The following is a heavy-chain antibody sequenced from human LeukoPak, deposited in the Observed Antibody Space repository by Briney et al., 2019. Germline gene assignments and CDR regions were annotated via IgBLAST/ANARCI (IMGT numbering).Heavy chain of an antibody. CDR3: ARDSVSSGPRTYYYYYMDV. D-gene: IGHD6-19*01. CDR2: IIPIFGTA. J-gene: IGHJ6*03. CDR1: GGTFSSYA. Sequence: SVKVSCKASGGTFSSYAISWVRQAPGQGLEWMGGIIPIFGTANYAQKFQGRVTITTDESTSTAYMELSSLRSEDTAVYYCARDSVSSGPRTYYYYYMDVWGKGTTVTVSS. V-gene: IGHV1-69*05.